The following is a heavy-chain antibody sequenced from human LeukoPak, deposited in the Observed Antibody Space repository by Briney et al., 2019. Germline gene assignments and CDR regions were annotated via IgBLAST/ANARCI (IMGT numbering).Heavy chain of an antibody. Sequence: SETLSLTCAVYGGSFSGYYWSWLRQPPGKGLGWSGEINHSGSTNYNPSLKGRVTISVDTSKNQFSLKLSSVTAADTAVYYCARVHYDFWSGYLLNTYYFDYWGQGTLVTVSS. CDR1: GGSFSGYY. J-gene: IGHJ4*02. V-gene: IGHV4-34*01. D-gene: IGHD3-3*01. CDR3: ARVHYDFWSGYLLNTYYFDY. CDR2: INHSGST.